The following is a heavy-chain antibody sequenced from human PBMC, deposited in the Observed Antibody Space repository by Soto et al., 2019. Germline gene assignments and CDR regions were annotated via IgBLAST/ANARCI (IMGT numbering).Heavy chain of an antibody. D-gene: IGHD2-8*01. J-gene: IGHJ6*02. CDR1: GGSISSRSYY. CDR2: IYYSGST. V-gene: IGHV4-39*01. CDR3: ARHQGCTNGVCLNYYYYYGMDV. Sequence: SETLSLTCTVSGGSISSRSYYWGWIRQPPGKGLEWIGSIYYSGSTYYNPSLKSRVTISVDTSKNQFSLKLSSVTAADTAVYYCARHQGCTNGVCLNYYYYYGMDVWGQGTTVTVSS.